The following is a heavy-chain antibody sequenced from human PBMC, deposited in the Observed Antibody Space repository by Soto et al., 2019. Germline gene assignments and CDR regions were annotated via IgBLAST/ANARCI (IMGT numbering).Heavy chain of an antibody. Sequence: GGSLRLSCAASGFTFSSYGMHWVRQAPGKGLEWVAVIWYDGSNKYYADSVKGRFTISRDNSKNTLYLQMNSLRAEDTAVYYCARGRFRGWTGLEFDYWGQGTLVTVSS. J-gene: IGHJ4*02. CDR1: GFTFSSYG. CDR3: ARGRFRGWTGLEFDY. V-gene: IGHV3-33*01. D-gene: IGHD6-19*01. CDR2: IWYDGSNK.